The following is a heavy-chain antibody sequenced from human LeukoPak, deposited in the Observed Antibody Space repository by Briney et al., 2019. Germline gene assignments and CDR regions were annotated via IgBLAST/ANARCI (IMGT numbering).Heavy chain of an antibody. CDR1: GFTFSSYW. V-gene: IGHV3-7*03. CDR3: AREVGYCSGGSCYFGLDY. Sequence: GGSLRLSCAASGFTFSSYWMSWVRQAPGKGLEWVANIKQDGSEKYYVDSVKGRFTISRDNAKNSLYLQMNSLRAEDTAVYYCAREVGYCSGGSCYFGLDYWGQGTLVTVSS. J-gene: IGHJ4*02. CDR2: IKQDGSEK. D-gene: IGHD2-15*01.